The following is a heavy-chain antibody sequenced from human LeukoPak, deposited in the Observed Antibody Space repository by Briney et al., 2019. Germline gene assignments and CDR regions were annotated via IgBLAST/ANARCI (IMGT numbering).Heavy chain of an antibody. V-gene: IGHV1-2*02. CDR2: MRPGNGNT. J-gene: IGHJ4*02. CDR1: GYRFISNY. CDR3: AREGSYCVGGDCYSFDF. D-gene: IGHD2-21*02. Sequence: ASVKVSCKASGYRFISNYIQWVRQAPGLGPEWMGWMRPGNGNTRYAEKFQGRVTMTRDTSINTAYMDLSSLRSDDTAVYDCAREGSYCVGGDCYSFDFWGQGTLITVSS.